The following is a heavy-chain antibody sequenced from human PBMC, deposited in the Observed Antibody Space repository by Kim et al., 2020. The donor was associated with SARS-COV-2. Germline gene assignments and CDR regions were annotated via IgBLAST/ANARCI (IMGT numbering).Heavy chain of an antibody. J-gene: IGHJ6*02. Sequence: GESLKISCKGSGYSFTSYWIGWVRQMPGKGLEWMGIIYPGDSDTRYSPSFQGQVTISADKSISTAYLQRSSLKASDTAMYYCARLSLDDCSSTSCYYYYYYGMDFWGQGTTVTVSS. CDR3: ARLSLDDCSSTSCYYYYYYGMDF. V-gene: IGHV5-51*01. D-gene: IGHD2-2*01. CDR1: GYSFTSYW. CDR2: IYPGDSDT.